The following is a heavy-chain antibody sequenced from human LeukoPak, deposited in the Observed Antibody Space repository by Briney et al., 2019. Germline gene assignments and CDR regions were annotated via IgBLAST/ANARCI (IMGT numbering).Heavy chain of an antibody. V-gene: IGHV1-46*01. Sequence: ASVKVSCKASGYTFTSYYMHWVRQAPGQGLEWMGIINPSGGSTNYAQKFQGRVTMTRDTSTNTVYMELSSLRSEDTAVYYCARRPSIILVRGGQWYYYMDVWGKGTTVTISS. CDR1: GYTFTSYY. D-gene: IGHD3-10*01. CDR2: INPSGGST. J-gene: IGHJ6*03. CDR3: ARRPSIILVRGGQWYYYMDV.